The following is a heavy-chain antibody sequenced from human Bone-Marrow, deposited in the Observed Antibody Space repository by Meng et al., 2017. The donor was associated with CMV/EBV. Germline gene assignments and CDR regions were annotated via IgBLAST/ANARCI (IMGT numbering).Heavy chain of an antibody. CDR1: GGTFSSYA. D-gene: IGHD4-11*01. CDR2: IIPILGIA. Sequence: SVKVSCKASGGTFSSYAISWVRQAPGQGLEWMGGIIPILGIANYAQKFQGRVTITADKSTSTAYMELSSLRSEDTAVYYCARDEPRVSYLDYWGQGTLVTVSS. J-gene: IGHJ4*02. V-gene: IGHV1-69*10. CDR3: ARDEPRVSYLDY.